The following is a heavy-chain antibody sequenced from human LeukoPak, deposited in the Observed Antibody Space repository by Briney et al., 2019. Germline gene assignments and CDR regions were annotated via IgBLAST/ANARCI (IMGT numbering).Heavy chain of an antibody. CDR1: GDPMTSRNYY. D-gene: IGHD5/OR15-5a*01. CDR2: IYNTGTS. CDR3: ASLRAVSTTDRDF. V-gene: IGHV4-39*07. J-gene: IGHJ4*02. Sequence: SETLSLTCAVSGDPMTSRNYYWGWIRQPRGKGLEFIGLIYNTGTSYYNPSLESRVSISADTSRSQFSLSLSSVAAADSAVYYCASLRAVSTTDRDFWGQGTLVTVSS.